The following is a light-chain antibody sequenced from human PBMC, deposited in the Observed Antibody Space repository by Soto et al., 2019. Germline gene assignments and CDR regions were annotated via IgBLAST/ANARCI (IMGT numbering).Light chain of an antibody. CDR2: GAS. CDR3: QQYGSSPYT. J-gene: IGKJ2*01. CDR1: QSVSSAY. V-gene: IGKV3-20*01. Sequence: EIVLTQSSGTLSLSPGERATLSCRASQSVSSAYLAWYQQKPGQAPRLLLYGASNRATGIPDRFSGSGSGTDFTLTISRLEPEDFAVYSCQQYGSSPYTFGQGTKLEIK.